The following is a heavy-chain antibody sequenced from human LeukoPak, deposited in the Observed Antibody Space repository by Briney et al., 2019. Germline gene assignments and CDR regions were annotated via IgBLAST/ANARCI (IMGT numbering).Heavy chain of an antibody. V-gene: IGHV3-48*01. Sequence: PGGSLRLSCAASGFTFSSYSMNWVRQAPGKGLEWVSYISSSSSTIYYADSVKGRFTISRDNAKNSLYLQMNSLRAEDTAVYYCAREGTGSGDSFNIWGQGTMVTVSS. CDR3: AREGTGSGDSFNI. D-gene: IGHD1-26*01. CDR2: ISSSSSTI. J-gene: IGHJ3*02. CDR1: GFTFSSYS.